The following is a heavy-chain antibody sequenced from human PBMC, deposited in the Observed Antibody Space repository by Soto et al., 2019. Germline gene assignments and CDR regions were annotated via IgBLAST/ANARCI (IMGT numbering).Heavy chain of an antibody. CDR1: GYRFGSYW. CDR3: ERHPKYYFGYTYFDF. Sequence: GESLKISCEASGYRFGSYWIAWVRQMPGKGLEWMGIIYPGDSDTRYNPSFQGQITISADESTSTAYLHWVSLKTSDSGIYYCERHPKYYFGYTYFDFWGQGTRVTVSS. CDR2: IYPGDSDT. J-gene: IGHJ4*02. D-gene: IGHD3-10*01. V-gene: IGHV5-51*01.